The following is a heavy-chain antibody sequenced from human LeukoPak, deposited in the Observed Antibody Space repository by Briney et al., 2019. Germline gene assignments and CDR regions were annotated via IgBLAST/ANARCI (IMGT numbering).Heavy chain of an antibody. Sequence: PGGSLRLSCAASGFTFSSYSMKWVRQAPGKGLEWVSSISSSSSYIYYADSVKGRFTISRGNAKNSLYLQMNSLRAEDTAVYYCARAWDYGDYFHAFDIWGQGTMVTVSS. CDR1: GFTFSSYS. V-gene: IGHV3-21*01. D-gene: IGHD4-17*01. CDR2: ISSSSSYI. CDR3: ARAWDYGDYFHAFDI. J-gene: IGHJ3*02.